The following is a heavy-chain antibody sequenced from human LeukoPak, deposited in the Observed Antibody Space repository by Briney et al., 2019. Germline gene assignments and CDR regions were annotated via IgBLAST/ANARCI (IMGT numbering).Heavy chain of an antibody. D-gene: IGHD6-6*01. CDR3: ATQAARQQGDYFDY. Sequence: GGSLRLSCAASGFTFSSYWMSWVRQAPVKGLEWVANIKQDGSEKYYVDSVKGRFTISRDNAKNSLYLQMNSLRAEDTAVYYCATQAARQQGDYFDYWGQGTLVTVSS. J-gene: IGHJ4*02. V-gene: IGHV3-7*01. CDR1: GFTFSSYW. CDR2: IKQDGSEK.